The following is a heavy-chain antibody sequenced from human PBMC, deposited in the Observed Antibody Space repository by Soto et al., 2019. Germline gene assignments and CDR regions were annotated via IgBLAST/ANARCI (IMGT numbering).Heavy chain of an antibody. Sequence: SETLSLTCTVSGGSISSGGYYWSWIRQHPGKGLEWIGYIYYSGSTYYNQSLKSRVTISVDTSKNQFSLKLSSVTAADTAVYYCARDSREDIVVVAAAPSPHYYYYMDVWGKGTTVTVSS. CDR3: ARDSREDIVVVAAAPSPHYYYYMDV. D-gene: IGHD2-15*01. CDR1: GGSISSGGYY. J-gene: IGHJ6*03. CDR2: IYYSGST. V-gene: IGHV4-31*03.